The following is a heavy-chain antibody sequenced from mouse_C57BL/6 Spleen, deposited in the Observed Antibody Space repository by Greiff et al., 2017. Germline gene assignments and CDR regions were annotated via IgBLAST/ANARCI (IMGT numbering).Heavy chain of an antibody. CDR3: ARHPSMDY. Sequence: EVKLVESGGDLVKPGGSLKLSCAASGFTFSSYGMSWVRQTPDKRLEWVATISSGGSYTYYPDSVKGRFTISSDNAKNTLYLQMSSLKSEDPAMYYCARHPSMDYWGQGTSVTVSS. J-gene: IGHJ4*01. CDR2: ISSGGSYT. V-gene: IGHV5-6*01. CDR1: GFTFSSYG.